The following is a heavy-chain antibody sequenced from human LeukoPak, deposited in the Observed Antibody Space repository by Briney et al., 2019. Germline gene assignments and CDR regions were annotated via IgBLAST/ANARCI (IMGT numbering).Heavy chain of an antibody. CDR1: GFPFNKNA. CDR3: AKDGDWSCTD. D-gene: IGHD2-21*02. V-gene: IGHV3-30*02. CDR2: IAHHGNDK. Sequence: GSLRLSCVASGFPFNKNAMHWVRQGPGKGLEWVAYIAHHGNDKYYADSVKGRFTILRDNFKRTLYLQLNSLRPDGSAVYFCAKDGDWSCTDWGQGALVTVSS. J-gene: IGHJ4*02.